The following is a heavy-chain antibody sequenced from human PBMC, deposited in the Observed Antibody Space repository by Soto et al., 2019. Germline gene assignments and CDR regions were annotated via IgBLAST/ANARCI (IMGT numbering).Heavy chain of an antibody. CDR1: GGSVSGYW. CDR2: INHSGST. CDR3: ARAHHRECSSTPYYYYYGMDV. V-gene: IGHV4-34*01. Sequence: KHSWALSLICADYGGSVSGYWGSWIRRPPGKGLEWIGEINHSGSTNYNPSLKGRVTISVDTSKNQFSLKLSSVTAADTAVYYCARAHHRECSSTPYYYYYGMDVWGQRTTVTVSS. D-gene: IGHD2-2*01. J-gene: IGHJ6*02.